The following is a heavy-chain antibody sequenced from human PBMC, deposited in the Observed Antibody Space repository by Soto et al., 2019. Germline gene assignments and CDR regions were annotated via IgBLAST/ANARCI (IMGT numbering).Heavy chain of an antibody. CDR1: GGSISSYY. CDR2: IYYSGST. J-gene: IGHJ2*01. Sequence: QVQLQESGPGLVKPSETLSLTCTVSGGSISSYYWSWIRQPPGKGLEWIGYIYYSGSTNYNPSLKSRVTISVDTSKNQFSLKLSSVPAADTAVYYCARVWGWYFDFWGRGTLVTVSS. D-gene: IGHD3-16*01. V-gene: IGHV4-59*01. CDR3: ARVWGWYFDF.